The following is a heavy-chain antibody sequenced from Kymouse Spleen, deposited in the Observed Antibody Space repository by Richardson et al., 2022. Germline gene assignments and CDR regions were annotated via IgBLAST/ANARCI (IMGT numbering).Heavy chain of an antibody. CDR3: ARDIDSSRGVGDP. D-gene: IGHD6-13*01. CDR1: GFTFSSYG. Sequence: QVQLVESGGGVVQPGRSLRLSCAASGFTFSSYGMHWVRQAPGKGLEWVAVIWYDGSNKYYADSVKGRFTISRDNSKNTLYLQMNSLRAEDTAVYYCARDIDSSRGVGDPWGQGTLVTVSS. CDR2: IWYDGSNK. V-gene: IGHV3-33*01. J-gene: IGHJ5*02.